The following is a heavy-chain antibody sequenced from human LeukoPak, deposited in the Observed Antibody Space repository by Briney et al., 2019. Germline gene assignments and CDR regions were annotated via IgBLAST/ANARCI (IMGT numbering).Heavy chain of an antibody. J-gene: IGHJ6*02. D-gene: IGHD2-2*02. CDR2: IKQDGTEE. CDR1: GFTFSSSW. Sequence: GGSLRLSCVASGFTFSSSWMSWVRRAPGKGLEWVANIKQDGTEEYYVDSVKGRFTISRDNAKNSPYLQMNSLRAEDTAVYYCARERYCSSTSCYNHYYYGMDVWGQGTTVTVSS. CDR3: ARERYCSSTSCYNHYYYGMDV. V-gene: IGHV3-7*01.